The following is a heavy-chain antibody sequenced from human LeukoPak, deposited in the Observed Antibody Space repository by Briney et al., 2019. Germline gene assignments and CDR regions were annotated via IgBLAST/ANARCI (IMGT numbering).Heavy chain of an antibody. CDR2: ISGSGDNT. V-gene: IGHV3-23*01. J-gene: IGHJ4*02. CDR1: GFTFSSCA. Sequence: GGSLRLSCAASGFTFSSCAMGWVRQAPGKGLDWVSTISGSGDNTYYADSVKGRFTLSRENSKNTLYLQMKSVRGEETAVYCCVKEGVRVSGCRGWYFDYWGQGTLVTVSS. CDR3: VKEGVRVSGCRGWYFDY. D-gene: IGHD3-10*01.